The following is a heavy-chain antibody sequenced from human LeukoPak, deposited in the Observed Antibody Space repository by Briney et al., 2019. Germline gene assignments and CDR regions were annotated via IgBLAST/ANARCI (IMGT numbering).Heavy chain of an antibody. CDR3: ARDLSPMIVVAPGDY. J-gene: IGHJ4*02. V-gene: IGHV1-3*03. CDR1: GYTFTSYA. Sequence: ASVKVSCKASGYTFTSYAMHWVRQAPGQRLEWMGWINAGNGNTKYSQEFQGRVTITRDTSASTAYMELSSLRSEDMAVYYCARDLSPMIVVAPGDYWGQGTLVTVSS. CDR2: INAGNGNT. D-gene: IGHD3-22*01.